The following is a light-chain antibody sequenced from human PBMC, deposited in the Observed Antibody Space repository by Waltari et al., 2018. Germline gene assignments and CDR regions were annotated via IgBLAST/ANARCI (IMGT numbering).Light chain of an antibody. V-gene: IGKV3-11*01. Sequence: EIVLTQSPATLSLSPGDTATLSYRASQSVGSYLAWYQQKPGQAPRLLIYDASNRATGIPARFRGSGSGTDFTLTISSLEAEDFAVYYCQQRSNWTPHTFGQGARLEIK. CDR1: QSVGSY. CDR2: DAS. CDR3: QQRSNWTPHT. J-gene: IGKJ2*01.